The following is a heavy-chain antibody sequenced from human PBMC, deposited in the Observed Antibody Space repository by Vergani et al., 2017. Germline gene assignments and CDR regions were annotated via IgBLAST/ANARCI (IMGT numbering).Heavy chain of an antibody. Sequence: EVMLVQSGAEVKKPGESLKISCKYSESSFISNEIAWVRQMSGKGLQWMRIIYAGDSDVRYSPSFQGQVTMSVDKSLSTAYLQWSSLKASDTATYYCAKTHDFSSLYSSYNWFDPWGQGTQVTVSS. J-gene: IGHJ5*02. V-gene: IGHV5-51*03. CDR1: ESSFISNE. CDR2: IYAGDSDV. D-gene: IGHD3-3*01. CDR3: AKTHDFSSLYSSYNWFDP.